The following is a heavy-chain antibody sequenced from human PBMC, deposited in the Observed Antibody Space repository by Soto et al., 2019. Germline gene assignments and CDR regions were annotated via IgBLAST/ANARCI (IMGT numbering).Heavy chain of an antibody. CDR2: INPNSGGT. CDR3: ARADSSSWYAFDI. CDR1: GYTFTGYY. V-gene: IGHV1-2*04. Sequence: ASVKVSCKASGYTFTGYYMHWVRQAPGQGLEWMGWINPNSGGTNYAQKFQGWVTMTRDTSISTAYMELSRLRSDDTAVYYCARADSSSWYAFDIWGQGTMVTVSS. D-gene: IGHD6-13*01. J-gene: IGHJ3*02.